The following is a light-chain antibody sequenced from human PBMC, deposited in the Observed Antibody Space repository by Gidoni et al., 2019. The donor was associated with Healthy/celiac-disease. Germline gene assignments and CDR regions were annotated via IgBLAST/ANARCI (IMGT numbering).Light chain of an antibody. CDR3: QQYNNWPAT. Sequence: IVLTQSPATLSVSPGERATLSCTASQSVSSNLAWYQQKPGQAPRLLIYGASTSATGIPARFSGSGSGTEFTLTISSLQSEDFAVYYCQQYNNWPATFGQGTKLEIK. V-gene: IGKV3-15*01. CDR2: GAS. CDR1: QSVSSN. J-gene: IGKJ2*01.